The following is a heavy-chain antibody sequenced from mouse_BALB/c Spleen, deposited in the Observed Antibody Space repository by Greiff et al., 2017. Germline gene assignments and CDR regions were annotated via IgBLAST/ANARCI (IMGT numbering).Heavy chain of an antibody. CDR1: GYSITSDYA. V-gene: IGHV3-2*02. Sequence: EVKLMESGPGLVKPSQSLSLTCTVTGYSITSDYAWNWIRQFPGNKLEWMGYISYSGSTSYNPSLKSRISITRDTSKNQFFLQLNSVTTEDTATYYCAREGIYHDYWGQGTTLTVSS. CDR3: AREGIYHDY. J-gene: IGHJ2*01. CDR2: ISYSGST. D-gene: IGHD2-1*01.